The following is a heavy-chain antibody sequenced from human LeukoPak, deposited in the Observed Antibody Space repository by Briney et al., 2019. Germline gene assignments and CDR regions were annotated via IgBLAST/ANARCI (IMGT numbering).Heavy chain of an antibody. J-gene: IGHJ6*03. V-gene: IGHV3-23*01. Sequence: PGGSLRLSCAASGLTFSNHAMIWVRQAPGKGLEWGSSISGSGAMTYFADSVKGRFTISRANAMGTLYLQMNSLRADDTAVYYCARPYYYDSSGYYLGLGYYYMDVWGKGTTVTISS. CDR1: GLTFSNHA. D-gene: IGHD3-22*01. CDR3: ARPYYYDSSGYYLGLGYYYMDV. CDR2: ISGSGAMT.